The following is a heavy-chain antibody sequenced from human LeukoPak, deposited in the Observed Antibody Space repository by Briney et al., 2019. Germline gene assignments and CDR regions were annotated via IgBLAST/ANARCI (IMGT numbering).Heavy chain of an antibody. V-gene: IGHV1-2*02. CDR2: VNPTSGGT. Sequence: ASVKVSCKASGYTFTGYYTHWVRQAPGQGLEWMGWVNPTSGGTNYAQKLQGRVTMTRDTSISTAYMELSRLRSDDTAVYYCAGVVVRDANNYKDYWGQGTLVTVSS. CDR1: GYTFTGYY. D-gene: IGHD5-24*01. J-gene: IGHJ4*02. CDR3: AGVVVRDANNYKDY.